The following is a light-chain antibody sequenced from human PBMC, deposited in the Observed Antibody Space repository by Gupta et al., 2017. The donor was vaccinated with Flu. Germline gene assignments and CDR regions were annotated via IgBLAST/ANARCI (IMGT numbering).Light chain of an antibody. CDR1: QSVSSY. V-gene: IGKV3-11*01. CDR3: QQRSSWPPGGFT. J-gene: IGKJ3*01. Sequence: EIVLTQSPATLPLSPGERATLSCRASQSVSSYLAWYQQKPGQAPRLLIYDASNRATGIPARFSGSGSGTDFTITISSLEPEDFAVYYCQQRSSWPPGGFTCGPGTKVDIK. CDR2: DAS.